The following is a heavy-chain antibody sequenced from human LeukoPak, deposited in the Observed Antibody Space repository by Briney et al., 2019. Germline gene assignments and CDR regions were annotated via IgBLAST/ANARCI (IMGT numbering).Heavy chain of an antibody. J-gene: IGHJ1*01. CDR3: VRDRYYDSMWGAEYFQH. D-gene: IGHD3-22*01. CDR2: ISSSSDTI. CDR1: GFTFSSYS. Sequence: GGSLRLSCAASGFTFSSYSMSWVRQAPGKGLEWVSYISSSSDTIYYADSVRGRFTISRDNAKNSLYLLMNSLRDEDTAVYYCVRDRYYDSMWGAEYFQHWGQGTLVTVSS. V-gene: IGHV3-48*02.